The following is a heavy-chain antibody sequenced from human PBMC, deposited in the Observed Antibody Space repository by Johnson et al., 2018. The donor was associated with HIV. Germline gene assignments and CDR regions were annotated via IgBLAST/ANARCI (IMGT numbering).Heavy chain of an antibody. CDR1: GFTFRSYA. CDR3: ASPLEAAAGPMDAFDI. CDR2: IKQDGSEK. J-gene: IGHJ3*02. D-gene: IGHD6-13*01. Sequence: QMLLVESGGDVVQPGRSLRLSCAASGFTFRSYAMHWVRQAPGKGLEWVANIKQDGSEKYYVDSVKGRFTISRDNSKNTLYLQMNSLRAEDTAVYYCASPLEAAAGPMDAFDIWGQGTMVTVSS. V-gene: IGHV3-30*04.